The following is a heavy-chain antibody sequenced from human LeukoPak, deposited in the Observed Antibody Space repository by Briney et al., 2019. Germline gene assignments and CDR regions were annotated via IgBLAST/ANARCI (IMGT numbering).Heavy chain of an antibody. CDR3: ARANGSGSYYNSRRNWFDP. CDR2: IYYSGST. J-gene: IGHJ5*02. V-gene: IGHV4-39*07. CDR1: GGSISSSSYY. Sequence: NPSETLSLTCTVSGGSISSSSYYWGWIRQPPGKGLEWIGSIYYSGSTYYNPSLKSRVTISVDTSKNQFSLKLSSVTAADTAVYYCARANGSGSYYNSRRNWFDPWGQGTLVTVSS. D-gene: IGHD3-10*01.